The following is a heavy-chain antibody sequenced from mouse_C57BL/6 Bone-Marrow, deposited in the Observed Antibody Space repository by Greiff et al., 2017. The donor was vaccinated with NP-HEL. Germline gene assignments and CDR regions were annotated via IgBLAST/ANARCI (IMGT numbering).Heavy chain of an antibody. V-gene: IGHV5-9*01. Sequence: DVTLVESGGGLVKPGGSLKLSCAASGFTFSSYTMSWVRQTPEKRLEWVATISGGGGNTYYPDSVKGRFTISRDNANNTLYLQMRSLRSEGTALYYYARASYYYGFAYWGQGTLVTVSA. CDR3: ARASYYYGFAY. CDR1: GFTFSSYT. CDR2: ISGGGGNT. J-gene: IGHJ3*01. D-gene: IGHD1-1*01.